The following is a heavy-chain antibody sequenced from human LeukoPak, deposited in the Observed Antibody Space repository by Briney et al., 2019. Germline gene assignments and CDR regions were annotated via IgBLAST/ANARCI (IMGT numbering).Heavy chain of an antibody. CDR2: INWSGGST. D-gene: IGHD5-12*01. CDR3: ARDVGYEYFWFDP. V-gene: IGHV3-20*01. Sequence: GGSLRLSRAASGFTFENYGMSWVRQVPGKGLEWVSGINWSGGSTDYADSVKGRFTISRDNAKNSVYLQMNNLRAEDTAVYHCARDVGYEYFWFDPWGQGTLVTVSS. J-gene: IGHJ5*02. CDR1: GFTFENYG.